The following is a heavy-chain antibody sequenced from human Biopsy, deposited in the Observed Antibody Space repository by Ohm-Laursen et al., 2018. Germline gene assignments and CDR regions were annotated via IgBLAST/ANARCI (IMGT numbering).Heavy chain of an antibody. V-gene: IGHV1-46*01. CDR1: GYTFTSFY. J-gene: IGHJ4*02. CDR2: INPHGGRT. Sequence: SSVKVSCKASGYTFTSFYMHWVRQAPGQGLEWVGIINPHGGRTRHAQKFQGRVRMTTDTSTTTVYMDLSSLRSEDTAVYYCVLASFDYWGQGTLVTVSS. CDR3: VLASFDY.